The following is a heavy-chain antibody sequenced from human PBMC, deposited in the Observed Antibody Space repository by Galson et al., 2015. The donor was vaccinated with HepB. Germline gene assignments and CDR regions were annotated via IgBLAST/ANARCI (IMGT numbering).Heavy chain of an antibody. J-gene: IGHJ6*02. CDR3: AREVPVVVNPYYYNGMDV. CDR1: GYSFPSYG. CDR2: ISAYNGNT. Sequence: SVKVSCKASGYSFPSYGITWVRQAPGQGLEWMGWISAYNGNTNYVEKLQGRVTMTTDTSTSTAYMELRSLRSDDTAVYYCAREVPVVVNPYYYNGMDVWGQGTTVTVSS. D-gene: IGHD3-22*01. V-gene: IGHV1-18*04.